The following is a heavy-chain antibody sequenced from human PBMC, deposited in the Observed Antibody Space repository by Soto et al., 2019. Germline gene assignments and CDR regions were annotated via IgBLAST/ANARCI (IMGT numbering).Heavy chain of an antibody. V-gene: IGHV1-18*04. D-gene: IGHD5-12*01. CDR2: ISAYNGNT. CDR1: GYTFTSYG. CDR3: ARTPQGYSGYVYFDY. Sequence: GASVKVSCKASGYTFTSYGISWVRQAPGQGLEWMGWISAYNGNTNYAQKLQGRVTITADESTSTAYMELSSLRSEDTAVYYCARTPQGYSGYVYFDYRGQGTLVTVSS. J-gene: IGHJ4*02.